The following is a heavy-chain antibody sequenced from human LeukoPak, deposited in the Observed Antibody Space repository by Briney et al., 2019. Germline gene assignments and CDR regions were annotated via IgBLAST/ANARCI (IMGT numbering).Heavy chain of an antibody. Sequence: SETLSLTCTVSGGSISSYYWSWIRQPPGKGLEWIGSIYHSGSTYYNPSLKSRVTISVDTSKNQFSLKLSSVTAADTAVYYCARDASLAYCGGDCYSALGYWGQGTLVTVSS. V-gene: IGHV4-38-2*02. CDR1: GGSISSYY. J-gene: IGHJ4*02. CDR2: IYHSGST. CDR3: ARDASLAYCGGDCYSALGY. D-gene: IGHD2-21*02.